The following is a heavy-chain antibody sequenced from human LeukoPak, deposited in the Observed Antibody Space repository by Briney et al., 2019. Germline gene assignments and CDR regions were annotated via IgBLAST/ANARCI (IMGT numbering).Heavy chain of an antibody. CDR3: ARVGTGSTIAFDI. V-gene: IGHV4-59*01. CDR1: GGSISSYY. CDR2: IYYSGST. D-gene: IGHD1-1*01. Sequence: SETLSLTCTVSGGSISSYYWSWIRQPPGKGLEWIGYIYYSGSTNYNPSLKSRVTISVDTSKNQFSLKLSSVTAADTAVYYCARVGTGSTIAFDIWGQGTMVTVSS. J-gene: IGHJ3*02.